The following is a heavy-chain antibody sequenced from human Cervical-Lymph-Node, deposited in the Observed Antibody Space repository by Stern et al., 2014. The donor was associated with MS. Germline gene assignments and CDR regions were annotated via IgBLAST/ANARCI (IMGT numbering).Heavy chain of an antibody. J-gene: IGHJ5*02. CDR2: INPNGGGT. CDR3: ARERPPPEMPTILRTGWFDP. CDR1: GHTFTGYY. Sequence: QVQLVQSGAEVKKPGASVKVSCKASGHTFTGYYIHWVRQAPGQGLEWMGRINPNGGGTNYAQKFQGRVTMTGDTSISTAYMELSRLRSDDTAVYYCARERPPPEMPTILRTGWFDPWGQGTLVTVSS. D-gene: IGHD5-24*01. V-gene: IGHV1-2*06.